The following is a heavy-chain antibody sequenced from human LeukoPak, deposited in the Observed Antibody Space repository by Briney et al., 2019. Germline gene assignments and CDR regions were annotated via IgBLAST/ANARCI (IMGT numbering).Heavy chain of an antibody. J-gene: IGHJ5*02. CDR1: GYSFTTYW. V-gene: IGHV5-51*01. CDR2: IYPGDSDT. Sequence: GESLKISCQGSGYSFTTYWIGWVRQMPGKGLEWMGNIYPGDSDTRYSPSFKGQVTISAGKSISTAYLQWSSLKASDTAMYYCARREAAAGTWWFDPWGQGTLVTVSS. D-gene: IGHD6-13*01. CDR3: ARREAAAGTWWFDP.